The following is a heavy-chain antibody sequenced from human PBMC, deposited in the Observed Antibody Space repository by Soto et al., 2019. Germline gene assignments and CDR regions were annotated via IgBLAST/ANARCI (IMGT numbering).Heavy chain of an antibody. CDR1: GYNLTSYW. J-gene: IGHJ4*02. CDR3: ARQNDYGDYLDY. Sequence: GESLKISCKGSGYNLTSYWNGWVRQMPGKGLEWMGIIYPGDSDTRYSPSFQGQVTISADKSISTAYLQWSSLKASDTALYYCARQNDYGDYLDYWGQGIQVTVSS. V-gene: IGHV5-51*01. D-gene: IGHD4-17*01. CDR2: IYPGDSDT.